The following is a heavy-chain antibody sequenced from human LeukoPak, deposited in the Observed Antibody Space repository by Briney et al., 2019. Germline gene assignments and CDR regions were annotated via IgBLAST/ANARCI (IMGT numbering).Heavy chain of an antibody. D-gene: IGHD3-9*01. CDR3: AASTVDVLRYFDWAYYMDV. J-gene: IGHJ6*03. CDR2: IVVGSGNT. CDR1: GFTFTSSA. Sequence: SVKVSCKASGFTFTSSAMQWVRQARGQRLEWIGWIVVGSGNTNYAQKFQERVTITRDMSTSTASMELSSLRSEDTAVYYCAASTVDVLRYFDWAYYMDVWGKGTTVTVSS. V-gene: IGHV1-58*02.